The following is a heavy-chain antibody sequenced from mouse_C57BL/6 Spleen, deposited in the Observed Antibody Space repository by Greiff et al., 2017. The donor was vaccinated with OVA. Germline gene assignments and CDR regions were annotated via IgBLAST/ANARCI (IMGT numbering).Heavy chain of an antibody. V-gene: IGHV1-55*01. CDR2: IYPGSGST. CDR3: AREGGYYGNYNAMDY. J-gene: IGHJ4*01. D-gene: IGHD2-1*01. Sequence: QVQLQQSGAELVKPGASVKMSCKASGYTFTSYWITWVKQRPGQGLEWIGDIYPGSGSTNYNEKFKSKATLTVDTSSSTAYMQLSSLTSEDSAVYYCAREGGYYGNYNAMDYWGQGTSVTVSS. CDR1: GYTFTSYW.